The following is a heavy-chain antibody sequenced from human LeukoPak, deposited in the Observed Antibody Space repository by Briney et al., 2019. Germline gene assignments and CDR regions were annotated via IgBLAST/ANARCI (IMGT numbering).Heavy chain of an antibody. J-gene: IGHJ4*02. CDR1: GGSINSGGYY. Sequence: SHTLSLTCTVSGGSINSGGYYWSCIRQHPGKGLEWIGYISYSGSTYYNPSLKSRLTISLDTSKNQFSLRLSSVSAADTAVYFCAVGPHHYFDSWGQGTLVTVSS. V-gene: IGHV4-31*03. CDR2: ISYSGST. CDR3: AVGPHHYFDS.